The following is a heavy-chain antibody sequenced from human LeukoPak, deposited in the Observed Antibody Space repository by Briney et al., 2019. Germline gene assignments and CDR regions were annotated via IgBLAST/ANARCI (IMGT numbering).Heavy chain of an antibody. CDR3: GRGKNDIRNYYYYDY. D-gene: IGHD3-22*01. Sequence: TGGSLRLSCAASGFSVSSTLMTWVRQAPGKGLECVSGIYSGGRTYYADSVMGRFTISRDNSKNTLYLQMSSLRAEDTAVYYCGRGKNDIRNYYYYDYGGQGTLVTVSS. CDR2: IYSGGRT. V-gene: IGHV3-53*01. J-gene: IGHJ4*02. CDR1: GFSVSSTL.